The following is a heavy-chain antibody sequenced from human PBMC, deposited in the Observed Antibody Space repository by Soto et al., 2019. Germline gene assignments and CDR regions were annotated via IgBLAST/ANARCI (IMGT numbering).Heavy chain of an antibody. J-gene: IGHJ4*02. Sequence: PSETLSLTCTVSGGSISSSSYYWGWIGHPPGKGLEWIGSIYYSGSTYYNPSLKSRVTISVDTSKNQFSLKLSSVTAADTAVYYCAGGMVRGVITFDYWGQGTLVTVSS. D-gene: IGHD3-10*01. CDR2: IYYSGST. CDR1: GGSISSSSYY. CDR3: AGGMVRGVITFDY. V-gene: IGHV4-39*01.